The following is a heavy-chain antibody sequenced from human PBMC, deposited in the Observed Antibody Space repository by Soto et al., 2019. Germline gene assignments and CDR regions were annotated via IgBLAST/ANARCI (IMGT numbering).Heavy chain of an antibody. Sequence: SGGSLRLSCAAYGFTFSSYSMNWVRQAPGKGLEWVSSISSSSSYIYYADSVKGRFTISSDNAKNSLYLQMNSLRAEDTAVYYCAKEVPTNPLDSWGQGTLVNVSS. D-gene: IGHD5-12*01. CDR1: GFTFSSYS. J-gene: IGHJ4*02. CDR2: ISSSSSYI. CDR3: AKEVPTNPLDS. V-gene: IGHV3-21*01.